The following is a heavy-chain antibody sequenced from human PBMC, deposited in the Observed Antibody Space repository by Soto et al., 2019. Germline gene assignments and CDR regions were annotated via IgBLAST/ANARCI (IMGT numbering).Heavy chain of an antibody. CDR2: INHSGSA. D-gene: IGHD3-10*01. CDR3: ARGLSTGSPYSGGWYYFDS. Sequence: QVQIHQWGAGVLKPSETLSLTCAVSGGSFSGYIWTWIRQTPGKGLQWIGQINHSGSAVYNPSLKTRVTISIMSNIHVALEMSSVTAADTAVYYCARGLSTGSPYSGGWYYFDSWGQGATVTGS. J-gene: IGHJ4*02. CDR1: GGSFSGYI. V-gene: IGHV4-34*01.